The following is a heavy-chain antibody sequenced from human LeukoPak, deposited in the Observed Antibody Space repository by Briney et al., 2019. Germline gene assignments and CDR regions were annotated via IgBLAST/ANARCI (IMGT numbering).Heavy chain of an antibody. J-gene: IGHJ4*02. Sequence: PGRSLRLSCAATGFTFSNYAIHWGRQAPGKGLEWVAFISDDGSRQHYADSVKGRFTISRDNSKNTLNLQMNSLRAGDTAVYYCVKDRTGTYTLDYWGQGTLVTVSS. CDR3: VKDRTGTYTLDY. CDR1: GFTFSNYA. V-gene: IGHV3-30-3*01. CDR2: ISDDGSRQ. D-gene: IGHD3-10*01.